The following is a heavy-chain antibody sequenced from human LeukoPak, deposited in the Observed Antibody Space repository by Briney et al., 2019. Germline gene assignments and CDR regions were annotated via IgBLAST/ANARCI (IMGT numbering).Heavy chain of an antibody. Sequence: GGSLRLSCAASGFTVSDNYMSWVRQAPGKGLEWVSVLYSGGTTYYSDSVKGRFTISRDHSKNTLYLQMNNLRAEDTAVYYCARAAYDSNGYTANHDYWGQGTLVTVSS. CDR1: GFTVSDNY. D-gene: IGHD3-22*01. CDR3: ARAAYDSNGYTANHDY. CDR2: LYSGGTT. V-gene: IGHV3-53*01. J-gene: IGHJ4*02.